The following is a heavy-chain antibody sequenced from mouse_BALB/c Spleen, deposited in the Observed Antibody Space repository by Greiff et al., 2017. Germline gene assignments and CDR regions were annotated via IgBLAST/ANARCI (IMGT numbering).Heavy chain of an antibody. Sequence: VKVVESGPGLVAPSQSLSITCTVSGFSLTSYGVHWVRQPPGKGLVWLGVIWAGGSTNYNSALMSRLSISKDNSKSQVFLKMNSLQTDDTAMYYCARAAYYGYAMDYWGQGTSVTVSS. D-gene: IGHD1-1*01. CDR1: GFSLTSYG. J-gene: IGHJ4*01. V-gene: IGHV2-9*02. CDR3: ARAAYYGYAMDY. CDR2: IWAGGST.